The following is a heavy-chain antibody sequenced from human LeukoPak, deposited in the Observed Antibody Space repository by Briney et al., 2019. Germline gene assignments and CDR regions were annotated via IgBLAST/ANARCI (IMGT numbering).Heavy chain of an antibody. CDR2: INHSGST. CDR1: GGSFSGYY. D-gene: IGHD3-22*01. V-gene: IGHV4-34*01. J-gene: IGHJ4*02. CDR3: ARGPYYYDSSGHGYYFDY. Sequence: SETLSHTCAVYGGSFSGYYWSWIRQPPGKGLEGVGEINHSGSTNYNPSLKSRVTISVDTSKNQFSLKLSSVTAADTAVYYCARGPYYYDSSGHGYYFDYWGQGTLVTVSS.